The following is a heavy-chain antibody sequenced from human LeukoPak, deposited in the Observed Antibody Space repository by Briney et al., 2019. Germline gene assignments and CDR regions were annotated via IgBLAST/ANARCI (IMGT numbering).Heavy chain of an antibody. D-gene: IGHD6-19*01. Sequence: GGSLRLSCAASGFTFSSYAMHWVRQAPGKGLEWVAVISYDGSNKYYADSVKGRFTISRDNSKNTLYLQMNSLRAEDTAVYYCAREVWLAVAGFDYWGQGTLVTVSS. J-gene: IGHJ4*02. CDR3: AREVWLAVAGFDY. CDR1: GFTFSSYA. V-gene: IGHV3-30-3*01. CDR2: ISYDGSNK.